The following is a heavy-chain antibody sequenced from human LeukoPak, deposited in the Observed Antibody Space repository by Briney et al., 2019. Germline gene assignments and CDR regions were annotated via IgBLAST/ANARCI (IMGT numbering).Heavy chain of an antibody. Sequence: SETLSLTCAVYGGSFSGYYWSWIRQPPGKGLEWIGEINHSGSTNYNPSLKSRVTISVDTSKNQFSLKLSSVTAADTAVYYCARGFGVAKNGMDVWGQGTTVTVSS. CDR1: GGSFSGYY. CDR2: INHSGST. CDR3: ARGFGVAKNGMDV. J-gene: IGHJ6*02. V-gene: IGHV4-34*01. D-gene: IGHD3-3*01.